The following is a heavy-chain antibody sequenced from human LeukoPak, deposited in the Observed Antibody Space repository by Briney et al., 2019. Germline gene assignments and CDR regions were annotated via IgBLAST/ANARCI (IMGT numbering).Heavy chain of an antibody. CDR2: ISWNGRTR. V-gene: IGHV3-9*01. J-gene: IGHJ4*02. D-gene: IGHD3-10*01. CDR1: GFTFDDYA. Sequence: GGSLRLSCAASGFTFDDYAMHWVRQAPGKGLEWVSSISWNGRTRGYADSVKGRFTISRDNAENSLYLQMNSLRAEDTALYYCARAVDNYYGSGSYAYWGQGALVTVSS. CDR3: ARAVDNYYGSGSYAY.